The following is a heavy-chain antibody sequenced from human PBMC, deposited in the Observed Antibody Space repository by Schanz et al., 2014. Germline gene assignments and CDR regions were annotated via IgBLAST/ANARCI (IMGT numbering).Heavy chain of an antibody. CDR3: ARDSSPNDDVVTAYYSIDY. D-gene: IGHD3-9*01. CDR1: EFTFSSYK. Sequence: EVQLVESGGGLVKPGGSLRLSCEASEFTFSSYKMNWVRQAPGKGLEWVASIISSGSYIHYADSVKGRFTISRDNAKNTLYLQMNSLRAEDTAVYYCARDSSPNDDVVTAYYSIDYWGQGTLVTVSS. J-gene: IGHJ4*02. CDR2: IISSGSYI. V-gene: IGHV3-21*01.